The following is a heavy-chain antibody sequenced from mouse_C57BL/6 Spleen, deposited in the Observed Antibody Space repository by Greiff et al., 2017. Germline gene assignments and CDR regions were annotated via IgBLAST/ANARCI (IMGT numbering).Heavy chain of an antibody. CDR1: GYSITSGYD. J-gene: IGHJ3*01. D-gene: IGHD1-2*01. V-gene: IGHV3-1*01. Sequence: EVQGVESGPGMVKPSQSLSLTCTVTGYSITSGYDWHWIRHFPGNKLEWMGYISYSGSTNYNPSLKSRISITHDTSKNHFFLKLNSVTTEDTATYYCARRDYGRFAYWGQGTLVTVSA. CDR3: ARRDYGRFAY. CDR2: ISYSGST.